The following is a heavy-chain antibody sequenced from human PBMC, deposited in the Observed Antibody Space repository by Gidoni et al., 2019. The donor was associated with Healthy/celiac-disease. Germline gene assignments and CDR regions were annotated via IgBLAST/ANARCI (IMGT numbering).Heavy chain of an antibody. CDR3: TTGLLGGQVYYYYGMDV. D-gene: IGHD2-15*01. CDR2: IKSKTDGGTT. J-gene: IGHJ6*02. V-gene: IGHV3-15*01. CDR1: GFTFSNSW. Sequence: EVQLVESGGGLVKPGGSLRLSCAASGFTFSNSWMSWVRQAPGKGLEWVGRIKSKTDGGTTDYAAPVKGRFTISRDDSKNTLYLQMNSLKTEDTAVYYCTTGLLGGQVYYYYGMDVWGQGTTVTVSS.